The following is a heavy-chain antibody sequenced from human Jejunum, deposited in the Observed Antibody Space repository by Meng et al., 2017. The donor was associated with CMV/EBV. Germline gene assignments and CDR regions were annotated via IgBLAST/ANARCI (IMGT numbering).Heavy chain of an antibody. CDR3: AKARDSSRYCSGTSCPIDC. CDR2: ISASGGTS. Sequence: YAMYWARQAPGKGLQWVSGISASGGTSSYAAPVKGRFTISRDNSKDTLYLEMNSLRAEDTAIYYCAKARDSSRYCSGTSCPIDCWGQGTLVTVSS. D-gene: IGHD2-2*01. V-gene: IGHV3-23*01. J-gene: IGHJ4*02. CDR1: YA.